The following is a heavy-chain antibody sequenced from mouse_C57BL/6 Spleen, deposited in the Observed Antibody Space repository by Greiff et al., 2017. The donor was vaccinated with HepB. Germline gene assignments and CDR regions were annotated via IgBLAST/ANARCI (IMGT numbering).Heavy chain of an antibody. J-gene: IGHJ1*03. D-gene: IGHD2-2*01. Sequence: VQLQQSGPELVKPGASVKISCKASGYAFSSSWMNWVKQRPGKGLEWIGRIYPGDGDTNYNGKFKGKATLTADKSSSTAYMQLSSLTSEDSAVYFCARSGGSTMVTTRWYFDVWGTGTTVTVSS. CDR3: ARSGGSTMVTTRWYFDV. V-gene: IGHV1-82*01. CDR1: GYAFSSSW. CDR2: IYPGDGDT.